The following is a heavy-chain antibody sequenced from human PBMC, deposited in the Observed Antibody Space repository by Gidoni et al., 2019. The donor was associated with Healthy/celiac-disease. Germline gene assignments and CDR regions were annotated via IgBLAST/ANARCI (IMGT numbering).Heavy chain of an antibody. V-gene: IGHV3-30*04. CDR2: ISYDGSNK. D-gene: IGHD3-10*01. J-gene: IGHJ3*01. Sequence: GLEWVAVISYDGSNKYYADSVKGRFTISRDNSKNTLYLQMNSLRAEDTAVYYCARGRDDYYGSGSLLVWGQGTMVTVSS. CDR3: ARGRDDYYGSGSLLV.